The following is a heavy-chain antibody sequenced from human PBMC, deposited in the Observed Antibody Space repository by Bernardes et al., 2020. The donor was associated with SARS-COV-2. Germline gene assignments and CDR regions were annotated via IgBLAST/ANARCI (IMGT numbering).Heavy chain of an antibody. V-gene: IGHV3-48*03. Sequence: LHLSYATSGLTFTTFEMNLVRQSQGKGLEWIAYIGGSGVAVQYADSVKGRFTISRDNSMNTLYLQMSSLRTEDTAVYYCARDLTDYGDSPGEYWGQGTLVTVSS. J-gene: IGHJ4*02. CDR2: IGGSGVAV. CDR3: ARDLTDYGDSPGEY. CDR1: GLTFTTFE. D-gene: IGHD4-17*01.